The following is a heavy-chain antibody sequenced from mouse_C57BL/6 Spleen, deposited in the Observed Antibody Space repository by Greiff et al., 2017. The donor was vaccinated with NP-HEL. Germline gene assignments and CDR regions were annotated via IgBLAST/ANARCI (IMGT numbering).Heavy chain of an antibody. Sequence: VQLVESGGGLVKPGGSLKLSCAASGFTFSSYAMSWVRQTPEKRLEWVATISDGGSYTYYPDNVKGRFTISRDNAKNNLYLQMSHLKSEDTAMYYCARRLRRDWYFDVWGTGTTVTVSS. CDR1: GFTFSSYA. CDR3: ARRLRRDWYFDV. D-gene: IGHD2-2*01. V-gene: IGHV5-4*01. J-gene: IGHJ1*03. CDR2: ISDGGSYT.